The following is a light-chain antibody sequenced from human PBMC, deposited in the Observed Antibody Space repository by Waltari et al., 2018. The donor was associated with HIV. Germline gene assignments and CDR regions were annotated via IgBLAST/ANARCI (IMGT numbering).Light chain of an antibody. CDR1: TIGDKS. CDR3: QVWDSGSDRVV. J-gene: IGLJ2*01. CDR2: YDG. V-gene: IGLV3-21*04. Sequence: SYVVTQPPSLSVDPGKTASITCGGNTIGDKSVHWQQQTAGQAPVLVIYYDGVRPSGIPERFSTSNSGNTATLTITRVEAGDEADYYCQVWDSGSDRVVFGGGTKLTVL.